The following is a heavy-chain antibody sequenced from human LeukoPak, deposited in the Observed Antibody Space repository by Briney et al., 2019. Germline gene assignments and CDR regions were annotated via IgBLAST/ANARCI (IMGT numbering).Heavy chain of an antibody. CDR2: IYYSGST. D-gene: IGHD3-10*01. J-gene: IGHJ2*01. CDR1: GGSINSYY. CDR3: ARLVRGFTVYWYFDL. Sequence: SETLSLTCTVSGGSINSYYWNWIRQPPGKGLEWIGSIYYSGSTYYNPSLKSRVTISVDTSRNQFSLKLSSVTAADTAVYYCARLVRGFTVYWYFDLWGRGTLVTVSS. V-gene: IGHV4-39*01.